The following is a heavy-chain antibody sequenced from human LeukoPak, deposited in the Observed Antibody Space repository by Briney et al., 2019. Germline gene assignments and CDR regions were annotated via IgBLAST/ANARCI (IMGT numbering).Heavy chain of an antibody. CDR2: IYPGDSDT. Sequence: GESLKISCEGSGYTFTTYWIGWVRQMPGKGLEWMGIIYPGDSDTRYSPSFQGQVTISADKSISTAYLQWSSLKASDTAMYYCARAKYSDYCFDYWGQGTLVTVSS. CDR3: ARAKYSDYCFDY. J-gene: IGHJ4*02. CDR1: GYTFTTYW. V-gene: IGHV5-51*01. D-gene: IGHD5-12*01.